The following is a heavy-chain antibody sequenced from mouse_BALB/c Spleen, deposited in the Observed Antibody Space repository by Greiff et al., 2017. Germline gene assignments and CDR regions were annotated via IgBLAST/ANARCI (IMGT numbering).Heavy chain of an antibody. J-gene: IGHJ4*01. CDR2: ISSGGST. Sequence: EVKLMESGGGLVKPGGSLKLSCAASGFTFSSYAMSWVRQTPEKRLEWVASISSGGSTYYPDSVKGRFTISRDNARNILYLQMSSLRSEDTAMYYCARGLYYYGSSPYAMDYWGQGTSVTVSS. CDR3: ARGLYYYGSSPYAMDY. V-gene: IGHV5-6-5*01. D-gene: IGHD1-1*01. CDR1: GFTFSSYA.